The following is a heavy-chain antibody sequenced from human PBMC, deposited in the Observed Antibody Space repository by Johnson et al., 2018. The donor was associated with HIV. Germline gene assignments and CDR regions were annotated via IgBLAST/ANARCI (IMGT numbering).Heavy chain of an antibody. CDR3: ARQFRSVGAPDAFDI. V-gene: IGHV3-7*05. CDR2: IKEDGSEK. D-gene: IGHD1-26*01. Sequence: VHLVESGGGLVQPGGSLRLSCAASGFTFSSNWMNWVRQAPGKGLEWVANIKEDGSEKYYVDSVRGRFTISRDNAKNSLYLQMNSLRAEDTAVYYCARQFRSVGAPDAFDIWGQGTMVTVSS. CDR1: GFTFSSNW. J-gene: IGHJ3*02.